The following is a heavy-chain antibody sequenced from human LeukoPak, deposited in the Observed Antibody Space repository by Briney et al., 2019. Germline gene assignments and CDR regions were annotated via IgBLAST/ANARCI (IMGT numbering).Heavy chain of an antibody. Sequence: ASVKASCKASGYTFTGYYMHWVRQAPGQGLEWMGWINPNSGGTNYAQKFQGRVTMTRDASISTAYMELSRLRSDDTAVYYCARDLFCSSTSCYSNWFDPWGQGTLVTVSS. CDR1: GYTFTGYY. CDR3: ARDLFCSSTSCYSNWFDP. CDR2: INPNSGGT. D-gene: IGHD2-2*01. J-gene: IGHJ5*02. V-gene: IGHV1-2*02.